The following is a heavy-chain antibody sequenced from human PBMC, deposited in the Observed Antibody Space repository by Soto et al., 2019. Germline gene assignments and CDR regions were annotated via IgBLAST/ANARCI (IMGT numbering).Heavy chain of an antibody. V-gene: IGHV3-23*01. Sequence: PGGSLRLSCAASGFTFSSYGMNWVRQTPGKGLEWVSAISGSGGSAYYADSVKGRFTISRDNSKNTLFLQMNSLRAEDTAVYYCAKDGASSDSSSWYYWGQGTLVTVS. J-gene: IGHJ4*02. CDR1: GFTFSSYG. CDR3: AKDGASSDSSSWYY. D-gene: IGHD6-13*01. CDR2: ISGSGGSA.